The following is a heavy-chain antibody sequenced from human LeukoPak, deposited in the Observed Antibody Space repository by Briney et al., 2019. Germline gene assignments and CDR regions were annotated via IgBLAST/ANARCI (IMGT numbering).Heavy chain of an antibody. CDR3: AREPPRGGAIDY. D-gene: IGHD3-16*01. J-gene: IGHJ4*02. V-gene: IGHV4-30-4*08. CDR1: GGSISSGDYY. CDR2: IYYSGST. Sequence: SQTLSLTCTVSGGSISSGDYYWSWIRQPPGKGLEWIGYIYYSGSTYYNPSLKSRVTISVDTSKNQFSLKLSSVTAADTAVYYCAREPPRGGAIDYWGQGTLVTVSS.